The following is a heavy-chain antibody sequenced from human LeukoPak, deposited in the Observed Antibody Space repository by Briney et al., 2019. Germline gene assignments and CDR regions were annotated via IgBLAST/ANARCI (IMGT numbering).Heavy chain of an antibody. V-gene: IGHV3-30*18. CDR2: ISYDGSNK. D-gene: IGHD3-16*02. CDR3: AKDGGRYRFDF. Sequence: PGGSLRLSCTASGFTFSSYGMHWVRQAPGKGLEWVALISYDGSNKYHADSVKGRFTISRDNSKNTLYLQMNSLRPEDTAVYYCAKDGGRYRFDFWGQGTMVTVSS. J-gene: IGHJ4*02. CDR1: GFTFSSYG.